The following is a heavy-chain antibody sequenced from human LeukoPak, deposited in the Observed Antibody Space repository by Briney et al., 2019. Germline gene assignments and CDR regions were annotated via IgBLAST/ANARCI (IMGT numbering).Heavy chain of an antibody. CDR3: ARGKGRVRGVITPPYYYGMDV. D-gene: IGHD3-10*01. Sequence: PSETLSLTCAVYGGSFSGYSWSWIRQPPGKGLEWIGEINHSGSTNYNPSLKSRVTISVDTSKNQFSLKLSSVTAADTAVYYCARGKGRVRGVITPPYYYGMDVWGQGTTVTVSS. CDR2: INHSGST. CDR1: GGSFSGYS. V-gene: IGHV4-34*01. J-gene: IGHJ6*02.